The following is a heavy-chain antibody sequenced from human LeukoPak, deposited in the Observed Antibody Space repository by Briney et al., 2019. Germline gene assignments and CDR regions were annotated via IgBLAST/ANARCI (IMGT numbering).Heavy chain of an antibody. J-gene: IGHJ4*01. D-gene: IGHD5-12*01. Sequence: GGSLRLSCAASGFTFDDYAMHWVRQAPGKGLEWVSGINWNSDTIGYADSVKGRFTISRDNAKNSLYLQMNSLRVEDTALYYCAKDFQASPYYFDYWGHGTLVTVSS. V-gene: IGHV3-9*01. CDR3: AKDFQASPYYFDY. CDR2: INWNSDTI. CDR1: GFTFDDYA.